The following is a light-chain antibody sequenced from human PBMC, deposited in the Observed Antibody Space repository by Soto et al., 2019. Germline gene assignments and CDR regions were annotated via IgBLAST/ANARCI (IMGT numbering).Light chain of an antibody. CDR3: QQYGSSSWT. V-gene: IGKV3-20*01. CDR1: QSVSSSS. Sequence: EIVLTQSPVTLSLSPGERATLSCRASQSVSSSSLAWYQKKPGQAPRLLIYGASSRAAGIPDRFSGSGSGTDFTLTISRLEPEDFAVYYCQQYGSSSWTFGQGTKVDIK. CDR2: GAS. J-gene: IGKJ1*01.